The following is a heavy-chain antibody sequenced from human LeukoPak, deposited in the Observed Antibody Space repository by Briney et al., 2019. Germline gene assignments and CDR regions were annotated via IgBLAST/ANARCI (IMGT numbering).Heavy chain of an antibody. CDR3: AKEGRYSYGGVVFDY. Sequence: PGGSLRLSCAASGFTFSSYAMTWVRQALGKGLEWVSAISGSGGSTDYADSVKGRFTISRDNSKNTLYLQMNSLRAEDTAVYYCAKEGRYSYGGVVFDYWGQGTLVTVSS. V-gene: IGHV3-23*01. CDR2: ISGSGGST. D-gene: IGHD5-18*01. CDR1: GFTFSSYA. J-gene: IGHJ4*02.